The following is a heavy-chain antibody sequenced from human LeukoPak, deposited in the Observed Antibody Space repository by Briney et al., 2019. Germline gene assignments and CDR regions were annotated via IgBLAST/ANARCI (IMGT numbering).Heavy chain of an antibody. J-gene: IGHJ4*02. Sequence: SETLSLTCTVSGGSISSYYWSWIRQPSGKGLEWIGYIYYSGSTNYNPSLKSRVTISVDTSKNQFSLKLSSVTAADTAVYYCARSGYDFWSGQTLFDYWGQGTLVTVSS. CDR2: IYYSGST. D-gene: IGHD3-3*01. V-gene: IGHV4-59*01. CDR3: ARSGYDFWSGQTLFDY. CDR1: GGSISSYY.